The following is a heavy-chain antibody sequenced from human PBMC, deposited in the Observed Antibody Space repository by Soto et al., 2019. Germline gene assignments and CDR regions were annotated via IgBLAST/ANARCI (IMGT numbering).Heavy chain of an antibody. V-gene: IGHV1-46*03. Sequence: VKVSCKASGYTFTRYYMHCVRQAPGQGLEWMGIINPSGGSTSYAQKFQGRVTMTRDTSTSTVYMELSSLRSEDTAVYYCASDAYDILTGYYTGWGQGTLVTVSS. D-gene: IGHD3-9*01. CDR1: GYTFTRYY. J-gene: IGHJ4*02. CDR3: ASDAYDILTGYYTG. CDR2: INPSGGST.